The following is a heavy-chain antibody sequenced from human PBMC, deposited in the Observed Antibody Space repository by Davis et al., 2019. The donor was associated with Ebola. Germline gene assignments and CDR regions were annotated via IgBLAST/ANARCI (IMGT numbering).Heavy chain of an antibody. CDR2: ISWNSCSI. J-gene: IGHJ6*04. CDR1: GFTFDDYA. CDR3: ARYYDSGMDV. D-gene: IGHD3-22*01. V-gene: IGHV3-9*01. Sequence: PGGSLRLSCAASGFTFDDYAMHWVRQAPGKGLEWVSGISWNSCSIGYADSVKGRFTISRDNAKHSLYLQMNSLRAEDTAVYYCARYYDSGMDVWGKGTTVTVSS.